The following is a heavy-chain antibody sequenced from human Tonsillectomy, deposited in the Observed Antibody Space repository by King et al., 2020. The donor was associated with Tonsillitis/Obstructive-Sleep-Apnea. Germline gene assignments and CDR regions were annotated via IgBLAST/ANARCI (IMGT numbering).Heavy chain of an antibody. CDR1: GGSISSRIYY. CDR2: SYYSGST. CDR3: ARAWDGDPFDY. V-gene: IGHV4-39*01. D-gene: IGHD4-17*01. J-gene: IGHJ4*02. Sequence: LQLQESGPGQVKPSETLSLTCTVSGGSISSRIYYWGWIRQPPGKGLEWIGSSYYSGSTYYNPSLKSRVTISVDTSKNLFSLKLSSVTAADTAVYYCARAWDGDPFDYWGQGTLVTVSS.